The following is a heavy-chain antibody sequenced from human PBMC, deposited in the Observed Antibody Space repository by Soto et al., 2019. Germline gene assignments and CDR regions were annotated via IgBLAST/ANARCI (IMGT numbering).Heavy chain of an antibody. CDR1: GGSINDFY. Sequence: SETLSLTCTVSGGSINDFYWSWIRQPPGRGLEWIGYIYYSGSTDYNPSLKGRVTISVDTSKNQFSLKLRSVTAADTAVYYCARVGGVAARTFDYWGQGTLVTVSS. CDR2: IYYSGST. V-gene: IGHV4-59*01. CDR3: ARVGGVAARTFDY. J-gene: IGHJ4*02. D-gene: IGHD6-6*01.